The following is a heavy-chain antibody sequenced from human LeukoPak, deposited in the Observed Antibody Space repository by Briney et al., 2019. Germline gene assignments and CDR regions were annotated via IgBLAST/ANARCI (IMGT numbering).Heavy chain of an antibody. Sequence: GASVKVSCKASGYTFTSYAMHWVRQAPGQRLEWMGWINAGNGNTKYSQEFQGRVTITRDTSASTAYMELSSLRSEDMAVYYCARDGKTRYGVSRPLDYWGQGTLVTVSS. V-gene: IGHV1-3*03. CDR2: INAGNGNT. J-gene: IGHJ4*02. D-gene: IGHD4-17*01. CDR3: ARDGKTRYGVSRPLDY. CDR1: GYTFTSYA.